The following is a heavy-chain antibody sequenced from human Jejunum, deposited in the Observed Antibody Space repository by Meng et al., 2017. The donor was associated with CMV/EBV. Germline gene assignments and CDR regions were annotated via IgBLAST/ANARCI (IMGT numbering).Heavy chain of an antibody. CDR2: ISSDGSNN. D-gene: IGHD5-24*01. CDR1: GFTFSTYI. CDR3: ARGHDGYNYLFDY. J-gene: IGHJ4*02. V-gene: IGHV3-30-3*01. Sequence: QGPRVESGGGVVQPGRSLRLSCAASGFTFSTYIIHWVRQAPGKGLEWVAVISSDGSNNYYADSVKGRFTISRDNSKNTLYLQMNSLRAEDTAVYYCARGHDGYNYLFDYWGQGTLVTVSS.